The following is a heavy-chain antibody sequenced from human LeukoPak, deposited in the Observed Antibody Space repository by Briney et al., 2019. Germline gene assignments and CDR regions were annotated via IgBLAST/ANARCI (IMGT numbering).Heavy chain of an antibody. CDR2: INPNSGGT. CDR1: GYTFTNYD. CDR3: ARGQGDSSGYYYDAFDI. J-gene: IGHJ3*02. V-gene: IGHV1-2*02. D-gene: IGHD3-22*01. Sequence: ASVKVSCKASGYTFTNYDFSWVRQAPGQGLEWMGWINPNSGGTNYAQKFQGRVTMTRDTSISTAYMELSRLRSDDTAVYYCARGQGDSSGYYYDAFDIWGQGTMVTVSS.